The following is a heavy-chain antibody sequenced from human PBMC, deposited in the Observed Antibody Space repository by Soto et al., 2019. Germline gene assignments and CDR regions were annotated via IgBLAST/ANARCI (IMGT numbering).Heavy chain of an antibody. J-gene: IGHJ6*02. D-gene: IGHD1-26*01. V-gene: IGHV1-2*04. CDR1: GYTFTGYY. CDR3: ARAQFPPSREYYYGRDV. CDR2: INPNSGGT. Sequence: ASVKVSCKASGYTFTGYYMHWVRQAPGQGLEWMGWINPNSGGTNYAQKFQGWVTMTRDTSISTAYMELSRLRSDDTAVYYCARAQFPPSREYYYGRDVWGQGTTVTVSS.